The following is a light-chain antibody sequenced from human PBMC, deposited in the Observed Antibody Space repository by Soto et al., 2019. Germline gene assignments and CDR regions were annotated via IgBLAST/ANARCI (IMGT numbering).Light chain of an antibody. V-gene: IGKV3-11*01. CDR3: QQRHMWPIT. J-gene: IGKJ5*01. CDR1: QGIRNL. Sequence: EVVLTQSPVTLPLSQGERATRSCRARQGIRNLLAWYQQKPGQAPRLLIYDAYNRATGIPPRFSGSGSGTDFTLTISSLEPEDAAVYYCQQRHMWPITFGQGTRLEIK. CDR2: DAY.